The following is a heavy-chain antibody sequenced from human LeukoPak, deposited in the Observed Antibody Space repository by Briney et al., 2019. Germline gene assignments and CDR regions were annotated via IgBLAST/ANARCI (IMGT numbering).Heavy chain of an antibody. J-gene: IGHJ4*02. CDR2: IHYSGSS. D-gene: IGHD1-26*01. CDR3: ARTRGATDFDY. CDR1: GDSIIGYY. V-gene: IGHV4-59*01. Sequence: SETLSLTCTVSGDSIIGYYWSWIRQPPGKGLEWIGYIHYSGSSNYNPSLQSRVTISVDTSKNQFSLKLNSVTAADTAVYYCARTRGATDFDYWGQGALVTVSS.